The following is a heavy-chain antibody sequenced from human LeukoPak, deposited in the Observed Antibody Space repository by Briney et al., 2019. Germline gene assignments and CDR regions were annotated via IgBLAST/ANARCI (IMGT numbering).Heavy chain of an antibody. CDR2: IDHTRNT. CDR3: APASQLGSYNWFDP. V-gene: IGHV4-34*01. Sequence: SETLSLTCAVYGASFSNSYWSWIRQPPGKGLEWIGEIDHTRNTKYNPSLKGRVTISLDTSKNQFSLDLTSVPATDTAVYYCAPASQLGSYNWFDPWGQGTLVTVSS. D-gene: IGHD2-2*01. CDR1: GASFSNSY. J-gene: IGHJ5*02.